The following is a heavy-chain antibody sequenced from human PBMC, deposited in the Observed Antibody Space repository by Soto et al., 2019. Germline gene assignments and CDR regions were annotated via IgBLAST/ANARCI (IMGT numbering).Heavy chain of an antibody. Sequence: PGGSLRLSCAASEFTFSSYSMNWVRQAPGKGLEWVSYISSSSSTIYYADSVKGRFTISRDNAKNSLYLQMNSLRAEDTAVYYCATAMATLVEMATMGPVNWGQGTLVTVSS. CDR3: ATAMATLVEMATMGPVN. J-gene: IGHJ4*02. D-gene: IGHD5-12*01. V-gene: IGHV3-48*01. CDR2: ISSSSSTI. CDR1: EFTFSSYS.